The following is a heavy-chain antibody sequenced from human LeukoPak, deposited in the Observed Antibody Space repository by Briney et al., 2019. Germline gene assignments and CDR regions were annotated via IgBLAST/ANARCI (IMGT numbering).Heavy chain of an antibody. CDR3: ARGRSYGFDFDS. CDR1: GFSINTCCYY. D-gene: IGHD5-18*01. Sequence: SETLSLTCDVSGFSINTCCYYWTWIRQPPGKGLEGMGYKYYSGSTRYNSSLSSRLTISLDSSKNQFSMRLTSVTAADTAVYYCARGRSYGFDFDSWGPGTLVIVSS. CDR2: KYYSGST. J-gene: IGHJ4*02. V-gene: IGHV4-61*01.